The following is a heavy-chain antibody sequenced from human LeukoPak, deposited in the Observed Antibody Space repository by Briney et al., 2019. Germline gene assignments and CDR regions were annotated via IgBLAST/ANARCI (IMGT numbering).Heavy chain of an antibody. V-gene: IGHV4-39*01. CDR3: ARGNVVVTAKIDY. D-gene: IGHD2-21*02. J-gene: IGHJ4*02. CDR2: IYYSGST. Sequence: SETLSLTCTVSGGSISSSSYYWGWIRQPPGKGLEWIGSIYYSGSTYYNPSLKSRVTISVDTSKNQFSLKLSSVTAADTAVYYCARGNVVVTAKIDYWGQGTLVTVSS. CDR1: GGSISSSSYY.